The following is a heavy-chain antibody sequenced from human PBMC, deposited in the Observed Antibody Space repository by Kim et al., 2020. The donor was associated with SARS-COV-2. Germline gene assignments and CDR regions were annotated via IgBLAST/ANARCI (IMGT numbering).Heavy chain of an antibody. CDR3: ARALSPVIIDY. CDR2: P. V-gene: IGHV7-4-1*02. Sequence: PTYDQGSTGRFVFSLDTSVSTAYLQISSLKAEDTAVYYCARALSPVIIDYWGQGTLVTVSS. J-gene: IGHJ4*02. D-gene: IGHD3-10*01.